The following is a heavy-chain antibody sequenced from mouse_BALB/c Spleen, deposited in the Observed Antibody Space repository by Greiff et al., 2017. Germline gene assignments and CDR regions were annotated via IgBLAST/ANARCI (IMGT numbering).Heavy chain of an antibody. J-gene: IGHJ4*01. CDR3: AREDGYDDGLYAMDY. CDR2: INPYNDGT. Sequence: EVQLVESGPELVKPGASVKMSCKASGYTFTSYVMHWVKQKPGQGLEWIGYINPYNDGTKYNEKFKGKATLTSDKSSSTAYMELSSLTSEDSAVYYCAREDGYDDGLYAMDYWGQGTSVTVSS. CDR1: GYTFTSYV. V-gene: IGHV1-14*01. D-gene: IGHD2-2*01.